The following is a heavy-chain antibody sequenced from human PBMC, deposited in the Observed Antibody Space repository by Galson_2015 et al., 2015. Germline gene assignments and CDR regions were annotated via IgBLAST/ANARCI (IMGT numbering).Heavy chain of an antibody. CDR3: ARSQASDFDY. CDR1: GGSIRSYY. CDR2: IYYSGST. Sequence: QVQLQESGPGLVKPSETLSLTCTDSGGSIRSYYWSWIRQAPGKGLEWLGYIYYSGSTNYNPSLKSRVTISVDTSKNQFSLKLSSVTAADTAVYYCARSQASDFDYWGQGTLVTVSS. J-gene: IGHJ4*02. V-gene: IGHV4-59*01.